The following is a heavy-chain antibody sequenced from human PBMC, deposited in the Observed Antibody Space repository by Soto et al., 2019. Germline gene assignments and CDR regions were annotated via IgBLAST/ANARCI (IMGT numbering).Heavy chain of an antibody. V-gene: IGHV4-39*01. CDR3: ARRVTYGDYPHFDH. D-gene: IGHD4-17*01. Sequence: PSETLSLTCTVSGGSISSSSYYCGWILHPPGKGLEWIGSIYYSGSTYYNPSLKSRVTISVDTSKNQFHLKLSSVTAADTAVYYCARRVTYGDYPHFDHWGQGTLVTVSS. CDR1: GGSISSSSYY. CDR2: IYYSGST. J-gene: IGHJ4*02.